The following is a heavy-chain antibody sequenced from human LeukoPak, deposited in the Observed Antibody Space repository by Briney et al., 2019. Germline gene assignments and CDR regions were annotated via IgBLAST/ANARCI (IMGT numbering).Heavy chain of an antibody. V-gene: IGHV4-34*01. Sequence: SETLSLTCAVYGGSFSGYYWSWIRQPPAKGLEWIGEINHSGSTNYNPSLKSRVTISVDTSKNQFSLKLSSVTAADTAVYYCARVGYYDFWSGYYTGGAFDYWGQGTLVTVSS. CDR2: INHSGST. D-gene: IGHD3-3*01. CDR1: GGSFSGYY. CDR3: ARVGYYDFWSGYYTGGAFDY. J-gene: IGHJ4*02.